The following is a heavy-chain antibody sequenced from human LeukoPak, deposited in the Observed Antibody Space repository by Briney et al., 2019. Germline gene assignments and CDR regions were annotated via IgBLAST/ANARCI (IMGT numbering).Heavy chain of an antibody. CDR3: ARDSVEGGGVQFDY. V-gene: IGHV4-39*07. CDR2: IYYSGST. J-gene: IGHJ4*02. Sequence: SETLSLTCTVSGGSISNSSYYWGWIRQPPGKGLEWIGSIYYSGSTYYNPSLKSRVTISVDTSKNQFSLKLSSVTAADTAVYYCARDSVEGGGVQFDYWGQGTLVTVSS. D-gene: IGHD3-10*01. CDR1: GGSISNSSYY.